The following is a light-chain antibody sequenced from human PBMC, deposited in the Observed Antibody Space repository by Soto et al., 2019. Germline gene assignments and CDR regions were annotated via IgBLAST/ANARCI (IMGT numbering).Light chain of an antibody. CDR2: GAF. V-gene: IGKV3-15*01. Sequence: EIVMTQSPVTLSVSPGERATLSCRASQSVSSNLAWYQHKPGQAPSLLIYGAFTRATGIPARFSGTGSGTEFTLTMSSLQSEDFALYYCQQYNDWPLTFGQGTKVEV. CDR3: QQYNDWPLT. J-gene: IGKJ1*01. CDR1: QSVSSN.